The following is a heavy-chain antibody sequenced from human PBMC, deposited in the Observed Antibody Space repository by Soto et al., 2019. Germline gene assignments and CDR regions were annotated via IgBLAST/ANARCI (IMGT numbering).Heavy chain of an antibody. CDR3: ARALVPQDYYYGMDV. V-gene: IGHV1-18*01. CDR1: GYTFTSYG. D-gene: IGHD2-2*01. CDR2: ISAYNGNT. J-gene: IGHJ6*02. Sequence: GASVKVSCKASGYTFTSYGISWVRQAPGQGLEWMGWISAYNGNTNYAQKFQGRVTMTRDTSTSTVYMELSSLRSEDTAVYYCARALVPQDYYYGMDVWGQGTTVTVSS.